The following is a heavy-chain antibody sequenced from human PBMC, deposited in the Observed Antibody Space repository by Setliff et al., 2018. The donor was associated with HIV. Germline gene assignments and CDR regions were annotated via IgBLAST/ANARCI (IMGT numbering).Heavy chain of an antibody. J-gene: IGHJ1*01. Sequence: ASVKVSCKASGYTFTDYYMHWVKQAPGKGPEWMGRVDPEDGETIYAEKFQGRVTITADTSTDTAYMELSSLRSEDTAVYYCARGISRDIYGYYRDEYFQHWGQGTLVTVS. CDR2: VDPEDGET. CDR3: ARGISRDIYGYYRDEYFQH. D-gene: IGHD3-22*01. CDR1: GYTFTDYY. V-gene: IGHV1-69-2*01.